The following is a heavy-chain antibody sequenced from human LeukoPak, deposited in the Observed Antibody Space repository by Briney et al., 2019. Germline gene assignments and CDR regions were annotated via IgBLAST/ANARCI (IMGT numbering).Heavy chain of an antibody. J-gene: IGHJ4*02. CDR1: EVTLGDYP. D-gene: IGHD3-22*01. Sequence: GGSLRLSCTASEVTLGDYPLTWVRQAPGKGLEWVGFIRSRAYDGTTKYAASVRGRFTISRDDSKNIAYLQMNSLKIEDTAVYYCGYGSTGFFTLSYWGPGTLDTVS. V-gene: IGHV3-49*04. CDR2: IRSRAYDGTT. CDR3: GYGSTGFFTLSY.